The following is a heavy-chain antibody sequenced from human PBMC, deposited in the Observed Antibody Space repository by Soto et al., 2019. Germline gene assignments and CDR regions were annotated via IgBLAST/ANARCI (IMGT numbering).Heavy chain of an antibody. Sequence: LRLSCAASGFTCSSYAMHWVRQAPGKGLEWVAVISYDGSNKYYADSVKGRFTISRDNSKNTQYLQMNSLRAEDTAVYYCARDRDGSGYLDYWGQGTLVTVSS. V-gene: IGHV3-30-3*01. J-gene: IGHJ4*02. CDR3: ARDRDGSGYLDY. CDR2: ISYDGSNK. D-gene: IGHD3-22*01. CDR1: GFTCSSYA.